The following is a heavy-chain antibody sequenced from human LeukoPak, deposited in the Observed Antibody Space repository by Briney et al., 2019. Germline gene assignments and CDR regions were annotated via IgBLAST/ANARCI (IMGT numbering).Heavy chain of an antibody. V-gene: IGHV4-38-2*02. CDR2: IYHSGIT. CDR3: CSFYSSSGYRGRYSMDV. D-gene: IGHD6-13*01. Sequence: TSETLSLTCTVSGSSISSSYFWGWIRQPPGKGLEWIGSIYHSGITYYTSSLKSRVTISVDTSKNQFSLRLNSVTAADTAVYYCCSFYSSSGYRGRYSMDVWGQGTTVTVSS. J-gene: IGHJ6*02. CDR1: GSSISSSYF.